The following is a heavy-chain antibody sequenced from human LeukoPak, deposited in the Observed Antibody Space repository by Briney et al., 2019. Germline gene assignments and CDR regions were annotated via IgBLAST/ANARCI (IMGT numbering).Heavy chain of an antibody. D-gene: IGHD6-13*01. Sequence: PSETLSLTCTVSGGSISSYYWSWLRQPPGKGLEWIGYIYYSGITNYNPSLKSRVTISVDTSKNQFSLKLSSVTAADTAVYYCARGVHSSSWFETYYYYGMDVWGQGTTVTVSS. CDR2: IYYSGIT. J-gene: IGHJ6*02. CDR3: ARGVHSSSWFETYYYYGMDV. CDR1: GGSISSYY. V-gene: IGHV4-59*01.